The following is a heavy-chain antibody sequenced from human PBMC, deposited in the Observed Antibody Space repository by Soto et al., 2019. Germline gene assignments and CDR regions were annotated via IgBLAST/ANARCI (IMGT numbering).Heavy chain of an antibody. CDR3: ARYFTVYSYGSWEYYYYGMDV. CDR2: INHSGST. V-gene: IGHV4-34*01. J-gene: IGHJ6*02. D-gene: IGHD3-10*01. CDR1: GWSFGGNY. Sequence: WETLSLTFPVHGWSFGGNYWTWIRQPPGKGLEWIGEINHSGSTNYNPSLKSCVTTSVDTSKNHFYLTLSSVTAADTAVYSCARYFTVYSYGSWEYYYYGMDVWGQGTTVTVSS.